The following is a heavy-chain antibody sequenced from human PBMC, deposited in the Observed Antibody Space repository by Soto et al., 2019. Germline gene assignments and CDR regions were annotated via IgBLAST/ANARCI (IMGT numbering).Heavy chain of an antibody. CDR3: ASTKGYSYGPFDS. V-gene: IGHV1-46*01. CDR1: GYIFTSYY. Sequence: QVQLVQSGAEVEKPGASVKVSCKASGYIFTSYYMHWVRQAPGQGLEWMGIINPSGDSTRYAQKFQGRVTMTRDTSTSTVHMELSSLRSEDTAVYYCASTKGYSYGPFDSWGQGTLVTVSS. D-gene: IGHD5-18*01. CDR2: INPSGDST. J-gene: IGHJ4*02.